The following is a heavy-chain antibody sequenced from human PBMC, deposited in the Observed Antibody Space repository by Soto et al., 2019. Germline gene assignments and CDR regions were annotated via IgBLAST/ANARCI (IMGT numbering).Heavy chain of an antibody. CDR1: GYTFTGYY. Sequence: GASVKVSCKASGYTFTGYYMHWVRQAPGQGLEWMGWVNPNSGGTNYAKKFQGRVTMTRDTSISTAYMELSRLRSDDTAVYYCACMVRGPWAFFDYWGRGTLVTVSS. CDR2: VNPNSGGT. V-gene: IGHV1-2*02. D-gene: IGHD3-10*01. J-gene: IGHJ4*02. CDR3: ACMVRGPWAFFDY.